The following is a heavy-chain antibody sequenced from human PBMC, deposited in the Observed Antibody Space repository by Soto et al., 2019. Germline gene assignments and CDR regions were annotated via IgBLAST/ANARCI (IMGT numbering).Heavy chain of an antibody. J-gene: IGHJ6*02. V-gene: IGHV1-69*13. CDR3: ASVETQRYYYGMDV. D-gene: IGHD2-15*01. CDR2: IIPIFGTA. CDR1: GGTFSSYA. Sequence: SLKVSCKASGGTFSSYAISWVRQAPGQGLEWMGGIIPIFGTADYAQKFQGRVTITADESTSTAYMELSSLRSEDTAVYYCASVETQRYYYGMDVWGQGTTVTVSS.